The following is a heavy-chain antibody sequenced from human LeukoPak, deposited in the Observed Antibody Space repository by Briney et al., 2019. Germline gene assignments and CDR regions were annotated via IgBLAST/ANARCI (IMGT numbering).Heavy chain of an antibody. V-gene: IGHV3-23*01. CDR3: AKTTAGNSSGRNPGWPVDY. CDR1: GFTFNSYA. D-gene: IGHD6-19*01. Sequence: GGSLRLSCAASGFTFNSYAMTWVRQAPGKGLEWVSHVSGSGGITYYEDSVKGRFTIFRDNSKNTLYLQMNSLRAEDTAVYYCAKTTAGNSSGRNPGWPVDYWGQGTLVTVSS. CDR2: VSGSGGIT. J-gene: IGHJ4*02.